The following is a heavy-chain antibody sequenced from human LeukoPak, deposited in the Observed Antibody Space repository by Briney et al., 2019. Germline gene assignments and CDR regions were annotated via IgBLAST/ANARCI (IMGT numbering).Heavy chain of an antibody. V-gene: IGHV3-64*02. CDR2: ITSNGGST. J-gene: IGHJ4*02. D-gene: IGHD3-3*01. Sequence: PGGSLRLSCAASGFTFSSYWMHWVRQAPGKGLEYISSITSNGGSTYYADSVRGRFTISRDNSKNTLYLQMGSLRAEDMAVYYCARDRVNDFWSGRVFDYWGQGTLVTVSS. CDR1: GFTFSSYW. CDR3: ARDRVNDFWSGRVFDY.